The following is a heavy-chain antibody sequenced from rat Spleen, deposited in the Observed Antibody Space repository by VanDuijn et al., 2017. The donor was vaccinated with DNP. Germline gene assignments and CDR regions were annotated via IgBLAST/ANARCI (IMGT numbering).Heavy chain of an antibody. Sequence: EVQLQESGPGLVKPSQSLSLTCSVTGSSITSSYRWNWIRKFPGNKLEWMGYINSAGNTRYSPSLKSRISITRDTSKNQFFLQVNSVTAEDTATYYCASTQFSGDVNWFAYWGQGTLVTVSS. D-gene: IGHD1-1*01. CDR2: INSAGNT. CDR3: ASTQFSGDVNWFAY. J-gene: IGHJ3*01. CDR1: GSSITSSYR. V-gene: IGHV3-3*01.